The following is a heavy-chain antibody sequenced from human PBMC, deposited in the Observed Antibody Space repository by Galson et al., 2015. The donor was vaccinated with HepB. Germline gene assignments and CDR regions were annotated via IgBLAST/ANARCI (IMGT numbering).Heavy chain of an antibody. Sequence: SCKASGGTFSSYAISWVRQAPGQGLEWMGGIIPIFGTANYAQKFQGRVTITADESTSTAYMELSSLRSEDTAVYYCARLLGDRYYFDYWGQGTLVTVSS. J-gene: IGHJ4*02. CDR3: ARLLGDRYYFDY. CDR1: GGTFSSYA. V-gene: IGHV1-69*01. CDR2: IIPIFGTA. D-gene: IGHD4-17*01.